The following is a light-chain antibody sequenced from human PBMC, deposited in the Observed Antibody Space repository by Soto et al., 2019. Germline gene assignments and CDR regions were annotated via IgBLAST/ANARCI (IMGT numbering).Light chain of an antibody. V-gene: IGKV1-5*01. Sequence: DIRATQSPSTLSASVGDRVTITCRASQSISSWLAWYQQKPGKAPKLLIYDASSLESGVPSRFSGSGSGTEFTLTISSLQPDDFATYYCQQYNSYSQTFGQGTKVDIK. J-gene: IGKJ1*01. CDR3: QQYNSYSQT. CDR2: DAS. CDR1: QSISSW.